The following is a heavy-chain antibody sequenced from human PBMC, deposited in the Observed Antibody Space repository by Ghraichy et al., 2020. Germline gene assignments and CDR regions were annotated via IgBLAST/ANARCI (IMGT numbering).Heavy chain of an antibody. V-gene: IGHV4-34*01. Sequence: SETLSLTCAVYGGSFSGYYWSWIRQPPGKGLEWIGEINHSGSTNYNPSLKSRVTISVDTSKNQFSLKLSSVTAADTAVYYCARDHKRYYDFWSGYKRPYYYYGMDVWGQGTTVTVSS. CDR1: GGSFSGYY. J-gene: IGHJ6*02. CDR3: ARDHKRYYDFWSGYKRPYYYYGMDV. D-gene: IGHD3-3*01. CDR2: INHSGST.